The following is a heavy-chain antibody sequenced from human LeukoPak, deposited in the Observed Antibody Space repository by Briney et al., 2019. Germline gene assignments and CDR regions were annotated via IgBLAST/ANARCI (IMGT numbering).Heavy chain of an antibody. Sequence: EASVKVSCKASGYTFTSYGISWVRQAPGQGLEWMGWISAYNGNTNYAQKLQGRVTMTTDTSTSTAYMELRSLRSDDTAVYYCARVGDDYYDSSGYYLQSNWFDPWGQGTLVTVSS. CDR2: ISAYNGNT. D-gene: IGHD3-22*01. CDR1: GYTFTSYG. J-gene: IGHJ5*02. CDR3: ARVGDDYYDSSGYYLQSNWFDP. V-gene: IGHV1-18*01.